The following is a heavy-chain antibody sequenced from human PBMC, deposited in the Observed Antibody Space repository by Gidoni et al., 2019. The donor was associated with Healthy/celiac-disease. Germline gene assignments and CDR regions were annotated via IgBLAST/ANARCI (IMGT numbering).Heavy chain of an antibody. V-gene: IGHV1-3*01. J-gene: IGHJ5*02. CDR1: GYTFTSYA. CDR3: ARGSSGHNWFDP. CDR2: INAGNGNT. Sequence: QVQLVQSGAEVKKPRASVKVSCKASGYTFTSYAMHWVRQAPGQRLEWMGWINAGNGNTKYSQKFQGRVTITRDTSASTAYMERSSLRSEDTAVYYCARGSSGHNWFDPWGQGTLVTVSS. D-gene: IGHD6-19*01.